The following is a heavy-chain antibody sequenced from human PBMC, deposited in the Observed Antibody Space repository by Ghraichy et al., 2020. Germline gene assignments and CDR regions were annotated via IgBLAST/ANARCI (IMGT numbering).Heavy chain of an antibody. CDR1: GFTFSSFA. CDR2: ISGTGGST. D-gene: IGHD1-26*01. CDR3: ARDRKAGGSALPYYFDN. Sequence: GGSLRLSCAASGFTFSSFAMSWVRQAPGKGLEWVSVISGTGGSTHYADSVKGRFTISRDSSRNTLYLQMTSLRAEDTALYLCARDRKAGGSALPYYFDNWGQGTLVTVSS. V-gene: IGHV3-23*01. J-gene: IGHJ4*02.